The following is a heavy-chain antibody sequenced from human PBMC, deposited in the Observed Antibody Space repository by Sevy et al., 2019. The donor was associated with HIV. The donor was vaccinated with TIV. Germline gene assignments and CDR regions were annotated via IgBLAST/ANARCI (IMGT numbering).Heavy chain of an antibody. CDR3: AKLYDILTGHDFGFDY. CDR2: MSSSGYTI. V-gene: IGHV3-11*01. J-gene: IGHJ4*02. Sequence: GGSLRLSCAASGFTFSDYFMSWIRQAPGKGLEWVSYMSSSGYTIYYADSVKGRFTISRDNAKNSLYLQMNSLRAEDTALYYCAKLYDILTGHDFGFDYWGQGALVTVSS. D-gene: IGHD3-9*01. CDR1: GFTFSDYF.